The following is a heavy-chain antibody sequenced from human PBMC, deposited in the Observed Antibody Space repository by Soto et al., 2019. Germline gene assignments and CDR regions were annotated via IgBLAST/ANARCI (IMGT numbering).Heavy chain of an antibody. J-gene: IGHJ5*02. V-gene: IGHV2-26*01. CDR2: IDSSGEK. CDR1: GLSITDSEMG. D-gene: IGHD6-19*01. CDR3: ARRHLAVAVSPWFDP. Sequence: QVTLKESGHVLVKPAETLTLRCTVSGLSITDSEMGVSWIRQPPGQPLEWLAHIDSSGEKSYRTFLKSRLAISKDTSKSQIVLTMTNMDPAETATYYCARRHLAVAVSPWFDPWGQGIPVTVSS.